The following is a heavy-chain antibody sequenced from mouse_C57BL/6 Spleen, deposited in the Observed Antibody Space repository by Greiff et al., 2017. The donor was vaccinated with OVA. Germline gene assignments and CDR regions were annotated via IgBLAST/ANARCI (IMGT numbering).Heavy chain of an antibody. Sequence: EVQRVESGGGLVKPGGSLKLSCAASGFTFSDYGMHWVRQAPEKGLEWVAYISSGSSAFYYADRVKGRFTISRDNAKNTLFLKMTSLRSEDTAMYYCARPYGSSSGYFGVWGTGTTVTVSS. CDR2: ISSGSSAF. CDR3: ARPYGSSSGYFGV. D-gene: IGHD1-1*01. CDR1: GFTFSDYG. V-gene: IGHV5-17*01. J-gene: IGHJ1*03.